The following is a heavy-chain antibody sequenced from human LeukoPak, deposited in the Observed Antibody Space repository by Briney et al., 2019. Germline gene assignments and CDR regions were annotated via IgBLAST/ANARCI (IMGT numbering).Heavy chain of an antibody. J-gene: IGHJ4*02. CDR2: IYYSGST. D-gene: IGHD2-15*01. CDR1: GGSISSSSYY. Sequence: SETLSLTCTVSGGSISSSSYYWGWIRQPPGKGLEWIGSIYYSGSTYYNPSLKSRVTISVDTSNNQFSLRLNSVTAADTAVYYCARRITYGRTFDYWGQGILVTVSS. V-gene: IGHV4-39*07. CDR3: ARRITYGRTFDY.